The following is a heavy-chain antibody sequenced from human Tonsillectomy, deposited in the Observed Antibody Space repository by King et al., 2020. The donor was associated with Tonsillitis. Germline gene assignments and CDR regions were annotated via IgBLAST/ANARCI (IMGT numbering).Heavy chain of an antibody. Sequence: VQLVESGGGLVQPGGSLRLSCAASGFTFSIYAMSWVRQAPGKGLEWVSGINDSGLITYYADSVKGRFTISRDNSKSTLYLQMNSLRPEDTAVYYCAKIPLFSGSYAYYYGMDVWGQGTTVTVSS. D-gene: IGHD1-26*01. V-gene: IGHV3-23*04. CDR2: INDSGLIT. CDR3: AKIPLFSGSYAYYYGMDV. J-gene: IGHJ6*02. CDR1: GFTFSIYA.